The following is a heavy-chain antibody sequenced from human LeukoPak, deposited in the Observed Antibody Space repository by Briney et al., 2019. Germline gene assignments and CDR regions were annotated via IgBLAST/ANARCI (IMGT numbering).Heavy chain of an antibody. V-gene: IGHV3-23*01. D-gene: IGHD5-18*01. CDR2: IFGSGGSP. CDR1: GFTFGSFA. J-gene: IGHJ4*02. Sequence: GGSLRLSREASGFTFGSFAMYWVRQAPGKGLEWIAGIFGSGGSPHYADSVKGRFTISRDNSKNTVYLQINSLRAEDTAVYYCGKTTAGYSSGQKPAWPVGYWGQGTLVTVSS. CDR3: GKTTAGYSSGQKPAWPVGY.